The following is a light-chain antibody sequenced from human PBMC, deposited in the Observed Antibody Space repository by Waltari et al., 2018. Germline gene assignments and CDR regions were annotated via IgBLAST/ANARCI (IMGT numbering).Light chain of an antibody. CDR1: QSISRY. Sequence: EIMLTQSHGTLSLSPGERATLSCRASQSISRYLAWYQHKPGQAPRLLIYDASSRATGIPDRFSGSGSGTDFSLTISRLEPEDFAVYYCQKYGSLPATFGQGTKVEIK. CDR3: QKYGSLPAT. J-gene: IGKJ1*01. CDR2: DAS. V-gene: IGKV3-20*01.